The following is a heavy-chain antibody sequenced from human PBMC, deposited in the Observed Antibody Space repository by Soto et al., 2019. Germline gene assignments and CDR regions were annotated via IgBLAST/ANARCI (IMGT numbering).Heavy chain of an antibody. CDR3: ALDLRYWGY. CDR1: GLTFNMYA. Sequence: EVQLLEFGGGLVQPGGSLRLSCAASGLTFNMYAMTWVRQAPGKGLEWVSGISGSGGKTHYADSVKGRFTTSRDNSMNTMYLQMDSLRAEDTAVYYCALDLRYWGYWGQGALVTVSS. CDR2: ISGSGGKT. J-gene: IGHJ4*02. V-gene: IGHV3-23*01. D-gene: IGHD3-16*01.